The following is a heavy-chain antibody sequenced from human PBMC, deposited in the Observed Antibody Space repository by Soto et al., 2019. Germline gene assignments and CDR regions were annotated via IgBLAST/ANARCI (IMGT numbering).Heavy chain of an antibody. CDR3: ARLAGYGDYEVDY. V-gene: IGHV4-39*01. CDR1: GGSISSSSYY. D-gene: IGHD4-17*01. J-gene: IGHJ4*02. CDR2: IYYSGST. Sequence: QLQLQESGPGLVKPSETLSLTCTVSGGSISSSSYYWGWIRQPPGKGLEWIGSIYYSGSTYYNPSLKSRVTISVDTSKNQFSLKLSSVTAADTAVYYCARLAGYGDYEVDYWGQGTLVTVSS.